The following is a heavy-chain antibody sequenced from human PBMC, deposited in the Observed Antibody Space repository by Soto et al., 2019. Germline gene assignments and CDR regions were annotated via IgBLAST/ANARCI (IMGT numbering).Heavy chain of an antibody. J-gene: IGHJ4*02. D-gene: IGHD5-12*01. CDR3: LRGNSGYGNFDY. CDR1: GFTFSSYW. V-gene: IGHV3-74*01. CDR2: IKGDGSET. Sequence: VSLRLSCAASGFTFSSYWMHWVRQAPGKGLVWVSRIKGDGSETNYADSVKGRFTISRDNAKNTLYLQLNSLRAEDTAVYYCLRGNSGYGNFDYWGQGTRVTVSS.